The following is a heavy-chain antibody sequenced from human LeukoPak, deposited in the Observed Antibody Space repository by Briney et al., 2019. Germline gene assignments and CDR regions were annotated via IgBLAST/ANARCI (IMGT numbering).Heavy chain of an antibody. CDR1: GGSFSGYY. V-gene: IGHV4-34*01. D-gene: IGHD2-2*01. CDR2: INHSGST. CDR3: ARDRYCSSTSCYWGPRSNDAFDI. Sequence: SETLSLTCAVYGGSFSGYYWSWIRQPPGKGLEWIGEINHSGSTNYNPSLKSRVTISVDTSKNQFSLKLSSVTAADTAVYYCARDRYCSSTSCYWGPRSNDAFDIWGQGTMVTVSS. J-gene: IGHJ3*02.